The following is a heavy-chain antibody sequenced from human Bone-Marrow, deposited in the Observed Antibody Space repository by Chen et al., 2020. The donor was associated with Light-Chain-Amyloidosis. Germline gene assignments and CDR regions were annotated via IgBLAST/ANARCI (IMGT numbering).Heavy chain of an antibody. Sequence: QVQLVQSGAEVKRPGASVKVSCKVSGDSITDLAIHGVRQAPGKGLEWVGGFEPEDEEMMYGQKFQGRVRMIEDTSTETAYMELTSLTSEDTAIYYCATDVDVGDYYETGFNYWGQGTLVTVSS. CDR1: GDSITDLA. V-gene: IGHV1-24*01. D-gene: IGHD3-22*01. CDR2: FEPEDEEM. CDR3: ATDVDVGDYYETGFNY. J-gene: IGHJ4*02.